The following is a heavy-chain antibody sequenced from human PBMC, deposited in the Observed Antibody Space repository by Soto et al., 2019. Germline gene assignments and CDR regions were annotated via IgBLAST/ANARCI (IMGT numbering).Heavy chain of an antibody. Sequence: QVQLVQSGTEVKKPGASVKISCKASGYTFTGYYIYWVRQAPGQGLEFMGAINSGGGNTDYAQKFQGRATVTRDTSTSTVYMELTSLRFDDTAVYYCAGGNCAGDCYFDYWGQGTLVTVSS. CDR2: INSGGGNT. J-gene: IGHJ4*02. CDR1: GYTFTGYY. CDR3: AGGNCAGDCYFDY. V-gene: IGHV1-46*01. D-gene: IGHD2-21*02.